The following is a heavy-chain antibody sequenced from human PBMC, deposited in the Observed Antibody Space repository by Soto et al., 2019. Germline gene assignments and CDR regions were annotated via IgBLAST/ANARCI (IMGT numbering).Heavy chain of an antibody. CDR1: GDSISNLDYF. CDR3: ARGRYCLTGRCFPNWFDS. V-gene: IGHV4-30-4*01. D-gene: IGHD7-27*01. J-gene: IGHJ5*01. CDR2: IYKSAST. Sequence: TSETLSLTCSVSGDSISNLDYFWAWIRQPPGQALEYIGYIYKSASTYYNPSFESRVTISVDTSKSQFSLNVTSVTAADTAVYFCARGRYCLTGRCFPNWFDSWGQGALVTVSS.